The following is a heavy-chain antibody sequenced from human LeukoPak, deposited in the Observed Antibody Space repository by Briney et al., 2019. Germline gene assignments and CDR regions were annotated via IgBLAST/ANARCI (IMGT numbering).Heavy chain of an antibody. D-gene: IGHD4-23*01. CDR2: IKTKIDGETT. CDR1: GFTFTNAW. V-gene: IGHV3-15*01. J-gene: IGHJ4*02. Sequence: PGGSLRLSCAASGFTFTNAWMTWVRQAPGKGLEWVGRIKTKIDGETTDYAEPVKGRFTISRDDSKNTLYLQINSLKTDDTAVYYCTTVERWLLRSSPYWGQGTLVTVSS. CDR3: TTVERWLLRSSPY.